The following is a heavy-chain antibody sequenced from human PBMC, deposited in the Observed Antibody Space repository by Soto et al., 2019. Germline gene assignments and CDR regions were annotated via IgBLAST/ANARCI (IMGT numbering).Heavy chain of an antibody. J-gene: IGHJ5*01. V-gene: IGHV4-34*01. CDR2: INHSGST. CDR3: AREKATTMVRGVFNWCDS. CDR1: GGSFSGYY. D-gene: IGHD3-10*01. Sequence: QVQLQQWGAGLLKPSETLSRTCAVDGGSFSGYYWSWIRQPPGKGLVWVGEINHSGSTNYNPSLKSRVTMSVDTTKNQFSLNLSSVTAADAAVYYCAREKATTMVRGVFNWCDSWGQGTLV.